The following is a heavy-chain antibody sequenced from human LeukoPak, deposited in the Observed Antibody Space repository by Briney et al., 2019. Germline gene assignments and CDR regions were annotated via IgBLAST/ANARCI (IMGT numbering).Heavy chain of an antibody. V-gene: IGHV3-21*01. D-gene: IGHD5-12*01. CDR2: ISSSSSYI. CDR3: ARDLPDERLRLPYYFDY. CDR1: GFTFSSYS. J-gene: IGHJ4*02. Sequence: PGGSLRLSCAASGFTFSSYSMNWVRQAPGKGLEWVSSISSSSSYIYYADSVKGRFTISRDNAKNSLYLQMNSLRAEDTAVYYCARDLPDERLRLPYYFDYWGQGTLVTVSS.